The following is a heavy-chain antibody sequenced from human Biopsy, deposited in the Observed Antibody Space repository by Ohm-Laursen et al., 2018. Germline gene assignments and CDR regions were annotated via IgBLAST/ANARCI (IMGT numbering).Heavy chain of an antibody. Sequence: PSETLSLTCTVSGDSVTTYYWSWIRQPPGQELEWIGHIYYSVMTNYNPSLQSRVSISVDTSRNQVSLTLSSVTAADTAGYYCARDSGILNYGNFKYYHYYGMDVWGQGTKVTVSS. CDR3: ARDSGILNYGNFKYYHYYGMDV. J-gene: IGHJ6*02. CDR1: GDSVTTYY. CDR2: IYYSVMT. D-gene: IGHD4-11*01. V-gene: IGHV4-59*02.